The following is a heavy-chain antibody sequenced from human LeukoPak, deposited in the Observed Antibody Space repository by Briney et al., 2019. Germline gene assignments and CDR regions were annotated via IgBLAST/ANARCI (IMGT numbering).Heavy chain of an antibody. V-gene: IGHV3-30*03. CDR2: ISYDGSNK. Sequence: PGGSLRLSCAASGFTFSSYGMHWVRQAPGKGLEWVAVISYDGSNKYYADSVKGRFTISRDNSKNTLYLQMNSLRAEDTAVYYCLTIVETTFDAFDIWGQGTMVTVSS. J-gene: IGHJ3*02. CDR1: GFTFSSYG. CDR3: LTIVETTFDAFDI. D-gene: IGHD2/OR15-2a*01.